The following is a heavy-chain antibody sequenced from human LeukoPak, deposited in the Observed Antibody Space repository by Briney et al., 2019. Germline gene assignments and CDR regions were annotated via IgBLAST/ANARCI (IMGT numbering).Heavy chain of an antibody. Sequence: SETLSLTCAVYGESFSGYYWSWIRQPPGKGLEWIGEINHSGSTNYNPSLKSRVTISVDTSKNQFSLKLSSVTAADTAVYYCATSKTLDLNYFDYWGQGTLVTVSS. V-gene: IGHV4-34*01. CDR1: GESFSGYY. CDR2: INHSGST. CDR3: ATSKTLDLNYFDY. J-gene: IGHJ4*02.